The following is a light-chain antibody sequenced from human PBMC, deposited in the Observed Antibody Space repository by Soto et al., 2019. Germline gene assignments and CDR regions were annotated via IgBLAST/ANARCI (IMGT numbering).Light chain of an antibody. CDR1: QGTSSY. V-gene: IGKV1-9*01. J-gene: IGKJ5*01. CDR3: QQLNAYPLT. CDR2: GAS. Sequence: DIQLTQSPSFLSASVGERVTITCRASQGTSSYLAWFQQKPGRAPKLLIYGASTLQSGVPARFSGSGSGTDFTLTISNLQPEEFATYYCQQLNAYPLTFGQGTRLDIK.